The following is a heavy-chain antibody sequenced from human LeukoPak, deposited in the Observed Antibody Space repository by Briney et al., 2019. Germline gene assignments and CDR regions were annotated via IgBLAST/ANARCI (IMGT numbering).Heavy chain of an antibody. CDR3: AKRGVVIRVILVGFHKEAYYFDS. D-gene: IGHD3-22*01. J-gene: IGHJ4*02. Sequence: GGSLRLSCAASGFTFDDYAMHWVRQAPGKGLEWVSGISWNSGSIGYADSVKGRFTISRDNAKNSLYLQMNSLRAEDTTAYFCAKRGVVIRVILVGFHKEAYYFDSWGQGALVTVSS. V-gene: IGHV3-9*01. CDR2: ISWNSGSI. CDR1: GFTFDDYA.